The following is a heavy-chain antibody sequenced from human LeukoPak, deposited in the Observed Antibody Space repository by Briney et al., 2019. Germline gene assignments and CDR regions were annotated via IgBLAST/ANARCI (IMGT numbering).Heavy chain of an antibody. V-gene: IGHV3-7*05. D-gene: IGHD6-19*01. J-gene: IGHJ4*02. CDR1: GFTFSIVW. CDR2: IKQAGSAK. CDR3: ARDPRLAVGY. Sequence: GGSLRLSCAVSGFTFSIVWMSGGCQAPGGGLEWMANIKQAGSAKYSVDSVKGRFTISRDNAKNSLYLQMNSLRAEDTAVYYCARDPRLAVGYWGQGTLVTVSS.